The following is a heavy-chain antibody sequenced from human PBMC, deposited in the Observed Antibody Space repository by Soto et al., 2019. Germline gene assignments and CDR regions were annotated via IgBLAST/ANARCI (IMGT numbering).Heavy chain of an antibody. V-gene: IGHV1-2*02. CDR3: AREGAGNSASFDI. J-gene: IGHJ3*02. D-gene: IGHD1-26*01. Sequence: VASVKVSCKASGYTFTGYYMHWVRQAPGQGLEWMGWINANSGGTNFAQRFKGRVTMTRDTSISTAYMELSRLKSDDTAVYSCAREGAGNSASFDIWGQGTMVTVSS. CDR1: GYTFTGYY. CDR2: INANSGGT.